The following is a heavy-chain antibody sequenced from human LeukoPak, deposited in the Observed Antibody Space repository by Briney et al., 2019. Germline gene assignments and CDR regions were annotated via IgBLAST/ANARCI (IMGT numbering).Heavy chain of an antibody. CDR1: GFTFSNAW. D-gene: IGHD5-12*01. V-gene: IGHV3-15*07. Sequence: GGSLRLSCAASGFTFSNAWMNWVRQAPGKGLEWVGHIRSKADGGTTDCAAPVKGRFTISRDDSKNTLYLQMNSLKTEDTALYYCTTDQFLRSTTYYGMDVWGQGTTVTVSS. CDR2: IRSKADGGTT. CDR3: TTDQFLRSTTYYGMDV. J-gene: IGHJ6*02.